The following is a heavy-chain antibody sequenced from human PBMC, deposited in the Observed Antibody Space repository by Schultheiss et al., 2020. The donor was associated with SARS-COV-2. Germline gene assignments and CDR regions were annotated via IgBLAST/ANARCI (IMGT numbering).Heavy chain of an antibody. CDR2: ISYDGSNK. J-gene: IGHJ3*02. CDR1: GFTFSSYW. V-gene: IGHV3-30*07. CDR3: AKDEPMTGDVEYGFDI. Sequence: GSLRLSCAASGFTFSSYWMSWVRQAPGKGLEWVALISYDGSNKYYTDSVRGRFMISRDNSKNTLYLQMNSLRAEDTAVYYCAKDEPMTGDVEYGFDIWGQGTMVTVSS. D-gene: IGHD3-9*01.